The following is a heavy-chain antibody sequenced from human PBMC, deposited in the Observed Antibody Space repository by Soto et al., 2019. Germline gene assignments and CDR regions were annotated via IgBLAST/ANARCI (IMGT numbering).Heavy chain of an antibody. CDR1: XDSVSSNSAV. Sequence: SQTLSLTCAISXDSVSSNSAVCNWIRQSPSRGLEWLGRTYYRSKWYNDYAVSVKSRITINPDTSKNQFSLQLNSMTPEDTAVYYCARGFRGFDPWGQGTLVTVSS. CDR3: ARGFRGFDP. V-gene: IGHV6-1*01. D-gene: IGHD3-10*01. CDR2: TYYRSKWYN. J-gene: IGHJ5*02.